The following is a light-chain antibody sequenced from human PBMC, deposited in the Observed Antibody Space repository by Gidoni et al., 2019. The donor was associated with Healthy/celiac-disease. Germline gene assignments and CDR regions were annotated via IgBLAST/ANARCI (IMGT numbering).Light chain of an antibody. V-gene: IGKV4-1*01. CDR3: QQYYSTPQT. J-gene: IGKJ1*01. CDR2: WAS. Sequence: QSVLYSSNNKNYLAWYQQKPGQPPKLLIYWASTRESGVPDRFSGSGSGTDFTLTISSLQAEDVAVYYCQQYYSTPQTFGQXTKVEIK. CDR1: QSVLYSSNNKNY.